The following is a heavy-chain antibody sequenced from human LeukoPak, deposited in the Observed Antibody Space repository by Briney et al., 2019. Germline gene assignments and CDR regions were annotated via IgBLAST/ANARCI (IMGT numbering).Heavy chain of an antibody. CDR2: INPNSGGT. CDR3: ARDVGEYCSSTNCYASHY. CDR1: GYTFTGYY. V-gene: IGHV1-2*02. D-gene: IGHD2-2*01. Sequence: ASVKVSCKASGYTFTGYYMHWVRQAPGQGLEWMGCINPNSGGTHFAQKFQGRVTMTRDTSITTAYMELSSLRSDDTAVYYCARDVGEYCSSTNCYASHYWGQGTLVTVSS. J-gene: IGHJ4*02.